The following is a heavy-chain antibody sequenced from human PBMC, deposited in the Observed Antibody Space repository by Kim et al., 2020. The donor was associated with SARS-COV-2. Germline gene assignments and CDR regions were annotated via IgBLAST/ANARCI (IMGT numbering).Heavy chain of an antibody. CDR1: GGSISSYY. V-gene: IGHV4-59*13. D-gene: IGHD3-9*01. CDR3: SSDFGWFSDCVCCLYG. J-gene: IGHJ6*01. Sequence: SETLSLTCTVSGGSISSYYWSWIRQPPGKGLEWIWNIYYSGTTNSNPSLKIRVTITVYTYKNKFSLYLSSVTAAATAAAYYSSDFGWFSDCVCCLYG. CDR2: IYYSGTT.